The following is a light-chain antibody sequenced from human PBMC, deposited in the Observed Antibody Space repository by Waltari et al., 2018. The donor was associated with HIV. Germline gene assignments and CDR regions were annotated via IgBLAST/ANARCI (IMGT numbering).Light chain of an antibody. Sequence: DIVMTQSPDSLAVSLGERATINCQSSQSVLYRSNKRNYLAWYQQKTGQPPKLLIYWASTRESGVPDRFSGSGSGTDFTLTISSVQAEDVAVYYCQQYYGAPLTFGGGTKVEIK. CDR1: QSVLYRSNKRNY. CDR3: QQYYGAPLT. CDR2: WAS. V-gene: IGKV4-1*01. J-gene: IGKJ4*01.